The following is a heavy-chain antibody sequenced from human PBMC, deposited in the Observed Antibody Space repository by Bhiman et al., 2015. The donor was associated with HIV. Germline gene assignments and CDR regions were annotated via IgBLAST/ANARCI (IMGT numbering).Heavy chain of an antibody. D-gene: IGHD5-12*01. Sequence: QVQLVESGGGVVQPGRSLRLSCAASGFTFSSYAMHWVRQAPGKGLEWVAVISYDGSNKYYADSVKGRFTISRDNSKNTLYLQMNSLRAEDTAVYYCASAPTWGYSGYDRNPGWFDPWGQGTLVTVSS. CDR1: GFTFSSYA. CDR3: ASAPTWGYSGYDRNPGWFDP. V-gene: IGHV3-30*04. J-gene: IGHJ5*02. CDR2: ISYDGSNK.